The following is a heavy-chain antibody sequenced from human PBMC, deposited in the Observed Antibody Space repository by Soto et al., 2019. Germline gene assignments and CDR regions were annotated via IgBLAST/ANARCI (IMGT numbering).Heavy chain of an antibody. CDR1: CFTFNSYG. D-gene: IGHD4-17*01. Sequence: LRLSCAVSCFTFNSYGMSWVRQAPGKGLEWVSAISASGGSRYYADSVKGRFSISRDNYKNTVSLQMNSLRAENTAVYFCARVWESTVTTRNQFYGIDVWGRGTTVIVSS. V-gene: IGHV3-23*01. CDR2: ISASGGSR. J-gene: IGHJ6*02. CDR3: ARVWESTVTTRNQFYGIDV.